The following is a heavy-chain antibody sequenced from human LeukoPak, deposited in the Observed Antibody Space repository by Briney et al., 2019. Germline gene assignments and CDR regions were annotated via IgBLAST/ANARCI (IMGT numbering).Heavy chain of an antibody. V-gene: IGHV3-48*03. Sequence: PGGSLRLSCAASGFTFSSYEMNWVRQAPGKGLEWVSYISSSGSTIYYADSVKGRFTISRDNSKNTLYLQMNSLRAEDTAVYYCAKGSYGSGSRLWKYYFDYWGQGTLVTVSS. CDR2: ISSSGSTI. J-gene: IGHJ4*02. D-gene: IGHD3-10*01. CDR1: GFTFSSYE. CDR3: AKGSYGSGSRLWKYYFDY.